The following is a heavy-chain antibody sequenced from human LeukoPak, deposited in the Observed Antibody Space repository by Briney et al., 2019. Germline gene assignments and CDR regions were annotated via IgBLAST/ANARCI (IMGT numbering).Heavy chain of an antibody. D-gene: IGHD2-15*01. CDR1: RYSFTSYW. Sequence: PGESLQISCKGSRYSFTSYWITWVRQMPGKGLEWMGIIYPGDSEITYNPSFQGQVTISADKSISTAYLQWSSLKASDTAMYYCARRIGYCSGGSCYGFRFDPWGQGTLVTVSS. CDR2: IYPGDSEI. V-gene: IGHV5-51*01. CDR3: ARRIGYCSGGSCYGFRFDP. J-gene: IGHJ5*02.